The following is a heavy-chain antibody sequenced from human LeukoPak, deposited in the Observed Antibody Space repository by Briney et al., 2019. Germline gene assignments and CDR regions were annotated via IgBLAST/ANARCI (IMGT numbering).Heavy chain of an antibody. Sequence: GGSLRLSCAASGFTFSSYAMHWVRQAPGKGLEWVAVISYDGSNKYYADSVKGRFTISRDNSKNTLYLQMNSLRAEDTAVYYCARVKLWFGELSQGFNIWGQGTMVTVSS. D-gene: IGHD3-10*01. CDR2: ISYDGSNK. J-gene: IGHJ3*02. CDR3: ARVKLWFGELSQGFNI. V-gene: IGHV3-30-3*01. CDR1: GFTFSSYA.